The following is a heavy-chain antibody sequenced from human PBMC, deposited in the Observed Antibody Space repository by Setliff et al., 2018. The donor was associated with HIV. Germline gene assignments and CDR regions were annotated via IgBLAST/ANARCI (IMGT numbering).Heavy chain of an antibody. Sequence: GGSLRLSCEASGFNFRNYGMHWVRQAPGRGLEWVAVIWYNGILQYYLDSVKGRFTVSRDNAKSSLYLQMNSLRAEDTAVYYCARVHLTTNAVYGVVSNWFDPWGQGALVTVSS. CDR1: GFNFRNYG. D-gene: IGHD3-3*01. J-gene: IGHJ5*02. CDR3: ARVHLTTNAVYGVVSNWFDP. CDR2: IWYNGILQ. V-gene: IGHV3-33*01.